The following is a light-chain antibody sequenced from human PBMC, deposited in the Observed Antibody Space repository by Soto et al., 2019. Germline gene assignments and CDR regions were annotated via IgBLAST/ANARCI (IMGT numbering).Light chain of an antibody. V-gene: IGLV2-14*01. CDR2: AVS. CDR3: NSYTTSGSYV. CDR1: SSDVGASIF. J-gene: IGLJ1*01. Sequence: QSVLTQPAPVSGSPGQSITISCTGTSSDVGASIFVSWYQQHPGKAPKLMIYAVSSRPSGVSYRFSGSKSGNTASLTISGLQAEDEADYYCNSYTTSGSYVFGTGTKLTVL.